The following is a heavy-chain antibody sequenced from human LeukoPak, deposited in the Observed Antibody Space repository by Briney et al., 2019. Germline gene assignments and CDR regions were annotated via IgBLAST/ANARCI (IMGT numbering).Heavy chain of an antibody. J-gene: IGHJ4*02. V-gene: IGHV4-38-2*02. CDR3: ARVRRVGATPFDY. CDR2: FYHSGST. D-gene: IGHD1-26*01. CDR1: GYSISSGYY. Sequence: SETLSLTCTVSGYSISSGYYWGWIRQPPGKRLEWIGSFYHSGSTYYNPSLKSRVTISLDTSKNQFSLKLSSVTAADTAVYYCARVRRVGATPFDYWGQGTLVTVSS.